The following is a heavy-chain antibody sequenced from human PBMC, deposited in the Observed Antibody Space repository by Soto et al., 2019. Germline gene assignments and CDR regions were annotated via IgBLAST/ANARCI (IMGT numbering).Heavy chain of an antibody. J-gene: IGHJ6*02. Sequence: SETLSLTCTVSGGSISSYYWSWIRQPPGKGLEWIGYIYYSGSTNYNPSLKSRVTISVDTSKNQFSLKLSSVTAADTAVYYCARYNRNYNYYYGMDVWGQGTTVTVSS. CDR1: GGSISSYY. V-gene: IGHV4-59*01. CDR3: ARYNRNYNYYYGMDV. D-gene: IGHD1-20*01. CDR2: IYYSGST.